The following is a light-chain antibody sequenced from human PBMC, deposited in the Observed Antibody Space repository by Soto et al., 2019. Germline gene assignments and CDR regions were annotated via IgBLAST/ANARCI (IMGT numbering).Light chain of an antibody. J-gene: IGLJ1*01. V-gene: IGLV1-51*01. CDR3: GAWDSSLSAYV. CDR1: SSNLGGNS. CDR2: DDN. Sequence: SVLTQRHSVSAAPGQKVTISCSGSSSNLGGNSVSWYQQLPGTAPKLLIYDDNKRPSGIPERFSGSKSGTSATLGITGLQAGDEAEYYCGAWDSSLSAYVFGTGTQVSVL.